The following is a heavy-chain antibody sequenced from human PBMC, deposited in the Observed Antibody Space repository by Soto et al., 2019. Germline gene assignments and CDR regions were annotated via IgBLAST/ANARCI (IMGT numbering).Heavy chain of an antibody. CDR2: INTYNGNT. Sequence: QVQLVQSGAEVKNPGASVKVSCKASGYTFTRYGIGWARQAPGQGLEWMGGINTYNGNTNYAQNVQGRVTLTTDTSTSTAYMELRSLRSNDTAIYYCAMVDVYVTPSPQDVWGQGTTFIVSS. J-gene: IGHJ6*02. D-gene: IGHD3-16*01. CDR1: GYTFTRYG. CDR3: AMVDVYVTPSPQDV. V-gene: IGHV1-18*01.